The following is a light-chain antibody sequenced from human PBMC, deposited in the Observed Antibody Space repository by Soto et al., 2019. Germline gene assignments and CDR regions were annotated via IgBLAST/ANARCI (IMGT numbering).Light chain of an antibody. CDR2: GAS. CDR3: QQYNNWPPLT. CDR1: QRVSND. J-gene: IGKJ4*01. V-gene: IGKV3-15*01. Sequence: EIVMTQSPGTLSVSPGERATLSCRASQRVSNDLAWYQQKPGQAPRLLIYGASTRATGIPARFSCSGSGTEFTLTISSLQSEDFAVYYCQQYNNWPPLTFGGGTKVEIK.